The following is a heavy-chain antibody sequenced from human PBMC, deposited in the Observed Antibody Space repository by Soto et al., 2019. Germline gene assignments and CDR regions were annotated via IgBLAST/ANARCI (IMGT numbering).Heavy chain of an antibody. Sequence: QLQLQESGSGLVKPSQTLSLTCAVSGGSISSGNSYSWSWIRQPPGKGLEWIGSISHTGSTSYNPSLTGRVTMSVDKSQNQFSLKLSSVTAADLAVYYCARAVAPYLGTRFDPWGQGTLVIVSS. D-gene: IGHD3-16*01. CDR3: ARAVAPYLGTRFDP. CDR2: ISHTGST. V-gene: IGHV4-30-2*01. CDR1: GGSISSGNSYS. J-gene: IGHJ5*02.